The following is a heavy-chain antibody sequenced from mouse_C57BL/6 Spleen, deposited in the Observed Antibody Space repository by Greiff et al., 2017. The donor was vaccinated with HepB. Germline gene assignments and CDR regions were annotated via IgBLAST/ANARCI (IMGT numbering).Heavy chain of an antibody. J-gene: IGHJ2*01. Sequence: QVQLQQPGTELVKPGASVKLSCKASGYTFTSYWMHWVKQRPGQGLEWIGNINPSNGGTNYNEKFKSKATLTVDKSSSTAYMQLSSLTSEDSAVYYCARGAYYSNRVPYYFDYWGQGTTLTVSS. V-gene: IGHV1-53*01. CDR3: ARGAYYSNRVPYYFDY. CDR2: INPSNGGT. CDR1: GYTFTSYW. D-gene: IGHD2-5*01.